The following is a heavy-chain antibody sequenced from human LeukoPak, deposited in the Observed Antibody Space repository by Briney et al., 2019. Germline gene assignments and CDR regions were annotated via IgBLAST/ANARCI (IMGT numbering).Heavy chain of an antibody. J-gene: IGHJ4*02. CDR1: GFTLSSYW. V-gene: IGHV3-7*01. Sequence: GGSLTLSCAASGFTLSSYWMSWVRQAPGKGLEWVASIKQDGSEKYYVDSVKGRFTISRDNAKNSLYLQMNSLRDEDTAVYYCARDVYWGQGTMGTVSS. CDR2: IKQDGSEK. CDR3: ARDVY.